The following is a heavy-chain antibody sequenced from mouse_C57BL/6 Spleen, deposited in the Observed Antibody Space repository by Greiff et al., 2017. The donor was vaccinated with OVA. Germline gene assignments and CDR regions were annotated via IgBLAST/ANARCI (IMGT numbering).Heavy chain of an antibody. D-gene: IGHD2-5*01. Sequence: EVKLVESGGGLVKPGGSLKLSCAASGFTFSSYAMSWVRQTPEKRLEWVATISDGGSYTYYPDNVKGRFTISRDNAKNNLYLQMSHLKSEDTAMYYCARGPYSKWYFDVWGTGTTVTVSS. V-gene: IGHV5-4*03. J-gene: IGHJ1*03. CDR2: ISDGGSYT. CDR3: ARGPYSKWYFDV. CDR1: GFTFSSYA.